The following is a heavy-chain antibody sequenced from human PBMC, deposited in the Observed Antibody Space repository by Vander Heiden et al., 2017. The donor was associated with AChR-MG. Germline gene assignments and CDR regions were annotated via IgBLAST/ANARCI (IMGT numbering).Heavy chain of an antibody. CDR1: GFPFSSYG. V-gene: IGHV3-30*18. Sequence: QVQLVESGGGVVQPGRSLRLSCAASGFPFSSYGMHWVRQAPGKGLEWVAVISYDGSNKYYADSVKGRFTISRDNSKNTLYLQMNSLRAEDTAVYYCAKDYYDILTGYQPREMNWGKGTTVTVSS. D-gene: IGHD3-9*01. J-gene: IGHJ6*04. CDR2: ISYDGSNK. CDR3: AKDYYDILTGYQPREMN.